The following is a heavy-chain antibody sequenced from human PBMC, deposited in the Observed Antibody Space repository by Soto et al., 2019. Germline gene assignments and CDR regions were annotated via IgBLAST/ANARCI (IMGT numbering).Heavy chain of an antibody. Sequence: QVQLVQSGAEVKKPGSSVKVSCKASGGTFSNYAINWVRQAPGQGLEWMGGIIPLFGTPNYAQKFQGRVTFTAHKSTSTAYMELRSLRSDDTAVYYCARGYGGNSFHYFDYWGQGTLVTVSS. CDR3: ARGYGGNSFHYFDY. CDR1: GGTFSNYA. V-gene: IGHV1-69*06. CDR2: IIPLFGTP. J-gene: IGHJ4*02. D-gene: IGHD2-21*02.